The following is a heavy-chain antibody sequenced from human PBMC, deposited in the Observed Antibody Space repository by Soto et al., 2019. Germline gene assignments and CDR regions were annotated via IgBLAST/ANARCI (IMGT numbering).Heavy chain of an antibody. V-gene: IGHV1-69*13. CDR1: GGTFSSYA. Sequence: GASVKVSCKASGGTFSSYAISWVRQAPGQGHEWMGGIIPIFGTANYAQKFQGRVTITADESTSTAYMELSSLRSEDTAVYYCARGPPYYYDSSGYPETPDVNWFDPWGQGTLVTVSS. CDR2: IIPIFGTA. J-gene: IGHJ5*02. D-gene: IGHD3-22*01. CDR3: ARGPPYYYDSSGYPETPDVNWFDP.